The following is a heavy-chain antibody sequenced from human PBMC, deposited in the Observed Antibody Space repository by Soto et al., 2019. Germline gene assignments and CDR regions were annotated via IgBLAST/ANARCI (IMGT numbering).Heavy chain of an antibody. CDR2: IRSKAYGGTT. Sequence: EVQLVESGGGLVKPGRSLRLSCTASGFTFGDYAMSWFRQAPGKGLEWVGFIRSKAYGGTTEYAASVKGRFTISRDDSKSIAYLQMNSLKTEDTAVYYCTRGMVRGLFMDVWGQGTTVTVSS. J-gene: IGHJ6*02. CDR3: TRGMVRGLFMDV. D-gene: IGHD3-10*01. V-gene: IGHV3-49*05. CDR1: GFTFGDYA.